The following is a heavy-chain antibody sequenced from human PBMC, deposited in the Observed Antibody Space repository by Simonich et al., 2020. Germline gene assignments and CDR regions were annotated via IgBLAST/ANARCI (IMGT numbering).Heavy chain of an antibody. D-gene: IGHD6-6*01. CDR2: IYYSGST. V-gene: IGHV4-39*01. CDR3: ARWAYSSSYFDY. J-gene: IGHJ4*02. Sequence: QLQLQESGPGLVKPSETLSLTCTVSGGSISSSSYYWGWIRQPPGKGLEGIGSIYYSGSTYYHPSLKSRVTISVDTSKNQFSLKLSSVTAADTAVYYCARWAYSSSYFDYWGQGTLVTVSS. CDR1: GGSISSSSYY.